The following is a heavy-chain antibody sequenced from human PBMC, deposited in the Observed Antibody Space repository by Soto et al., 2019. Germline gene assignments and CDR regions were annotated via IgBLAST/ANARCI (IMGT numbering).Heavy chain of an antibody. V-gene: IGHV3-74*03. D-gene: IGHD2-15*01. Sequence: GGSLRLSCAASGCTFSSYWMHCFRQAPGKGLVWVSRINSDGSSTTYADSVNGRFTISRDNAENTVYLQMNSLTAEDAAVYYCSRDRWFSMEAWGRGTTVTVSS. CDR3: SRDRWFSMEA. CDR2: INSDGSST. CDR1: GCTFSSYW. J-gene: IGHJ6*02.